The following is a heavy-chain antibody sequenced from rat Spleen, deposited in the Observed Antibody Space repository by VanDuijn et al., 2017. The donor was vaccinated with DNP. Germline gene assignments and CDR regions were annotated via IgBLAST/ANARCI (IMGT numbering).Heavy chain of an antibody. V-gene: IGHV5-22*01. CDR1: GFTFSNYF. CDR3: ARPRGYVPYWYFDF. D-gene: IGHD1-7*01. Sequence: EVQLVESGRGLVQPGESMKLSCAASGFTFSNYFMAWVRQAPTKGLEWVAYISYDGGSTYYGDSVKGRFTISRDNAKSTLYLQMNSLRSEDMATYYCARPRGYVPYWYFDFWGPGTMVTVSS. J-gene: IGHJ1*01. CDR2: ISYDGGST.